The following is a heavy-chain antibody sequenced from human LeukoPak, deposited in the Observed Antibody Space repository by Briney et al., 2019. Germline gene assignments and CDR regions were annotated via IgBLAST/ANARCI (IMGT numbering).Heavy chain of an antibody. CDR1: GFTFDDYA. Sequence: PGRSLRLSCAPSGFTFDDYAMPWVRPAPGEGLEWVSGIRWNSGSIGYADSVKGRFTISRDNAKNTLYLQMNGLRAEDTALYYCAKDIGYGYSYAFDYWGQGTLVTVSS. CDR2: IRWNSGSI. CDR3: AKDIGYGYSYAFDY. V-gene: IGHV3-9*01. D-gene: IGHD5-18*01. J-gene: IGHJ4*02.